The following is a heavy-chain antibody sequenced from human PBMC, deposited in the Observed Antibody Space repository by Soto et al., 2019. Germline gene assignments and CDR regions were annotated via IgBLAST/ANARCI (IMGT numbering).Heavy chain of an antibody. J-gene: IGHJ3*01. D-gene: IGHD1-1*01. CDR3: GRHMWKKDVVHYDAFDA. V-gene: IGHV4-59*08. CDR1: GGSISSYY. CDR2: IFNNEDT. Sequence: SETLSLTCTVSGGSISSYYWSWIRQAPGQGLDWIGYIFNNEDTVYNPSLKSRVTISMDASKNQVALKLSSVTAADKALYYCGRHMWKKDVVHYDAFDAWGPGAMVPVSS.